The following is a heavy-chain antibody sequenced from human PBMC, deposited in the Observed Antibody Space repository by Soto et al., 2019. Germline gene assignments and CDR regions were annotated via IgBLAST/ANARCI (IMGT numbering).Heavy chain of an antibody. CDR3: AKEKVAGTSNWNLMN. V-gene: IGHV3-30*18. Sequence: GGSLRLSCGASGFTFSRFGMHWVRQAPGKGLEWVALISYDGINKYYGDSVKGRFTISRDNSNNTLYLQMSSLRAEDTALDYCAKEKVAGTSNWNLMNWGQGTLVTVSS. CDR2: ISYDGINK. D-gene: IGHD1-1*01. CDR1: GFTFSRFG. J-gene: IGHJ4*02.